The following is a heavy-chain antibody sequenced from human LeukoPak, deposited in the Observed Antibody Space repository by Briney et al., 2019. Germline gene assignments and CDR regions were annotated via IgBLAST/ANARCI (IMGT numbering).Heavy chain of an antibody. CDR3: ARVSYNNYGRPNWFDP. CDR2: INHSGST. D-gene: IGHD4-11*01. Sequence: SETLSLTCAVYGGSFSGYYWSWIRQPPGKGLEWIGEINHSGSTNYNPSLKSRVTISVDTSKNQLSLKLSSVTAADTAIYYCARVSYNNYGRPNWFDPWGQGTLVTVSS. V-gene: IGHV4-34*01. J-gene: IGHJ5*02. CDR1: GGSFSGYY.